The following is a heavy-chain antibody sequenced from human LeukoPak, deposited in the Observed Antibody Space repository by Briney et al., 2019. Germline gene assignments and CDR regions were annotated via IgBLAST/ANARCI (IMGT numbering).Heavy chain of an antibody. J-gene: IGHJ4*02. D-gene: IGHD6-13*01. Sequence: GASVKVSCKASGYIFTGYYMHWVRQAPGQGLEWMGWINPNSGGTNYAQKFQGRVTMTRDTSISTAYMELSRLRSDDTAVYYCARASAGYSSSWYVGWGQGTLVTVSS. CDR3: ARASAGYSSSWYVG. V-gene: IGHV1-2*02. CDR1: GYIFTGYY. CDR2: INPNSGGT.